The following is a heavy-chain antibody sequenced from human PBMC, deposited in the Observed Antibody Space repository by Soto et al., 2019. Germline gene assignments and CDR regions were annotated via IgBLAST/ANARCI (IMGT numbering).Heavy chain of an antibody. D-gene: IGHD3-3*01. CDR1: GFTFSSYA. V-gene: IGHV3-30-3*01. CDR3: AGQGYDFWSGYYA. J-gene: IGHJ4*02. CDR2: ISYDGSNK. Sequence: QVQLVESGGGVVQPGRSLRLSCAAFGFTFSSYARHWVRQAPGKGLEWVAVISYDGSNKYYADSVKGRFTISRDNSKNTLYLQMNSLRAEDTAVYYCAGQGYDFWSGYYAWGQGTLVTVSS.